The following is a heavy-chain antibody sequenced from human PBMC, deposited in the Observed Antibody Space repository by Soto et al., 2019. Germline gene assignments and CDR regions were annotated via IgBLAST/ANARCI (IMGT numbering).Heavy chain of an antibody. CDR3: AASIFYYGMDV. CDR1: GGTFSSYA. J-gene: IGHJ6*02. CDR2: IIPIFGTA. Sequence: SVKVSCKASGGTFSSYAISWVRQAPGQGLEWMGGIIPIFGTANYAQKFQGRVTITADESTSTAYLQWSSLKASDTAIYYCAASIFYYGMDVWGQGTTVTVSS. V-gene: IGHV1-69*13.